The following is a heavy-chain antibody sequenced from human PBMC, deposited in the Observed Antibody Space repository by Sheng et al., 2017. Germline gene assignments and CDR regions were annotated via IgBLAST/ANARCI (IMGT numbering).Heavy chain of an antibody. J-gene: IGHJ6*03. CDR2: MNPNSGNT. D-gene: IGHD1-26*01. CDR1: GYTFTSYD. Sequence: QVQLVQSGAEVKKPGASVKVSCKASGYTFTSYDINWVRQATGQGLEWMGWMNPNSGNTGYAQKFQGRVTITRNTSISTAYMELSSLRSEDTAVYYCARGVRVTKWELLTYYYYYYMDVWGKGTTVTVSS. CDR3: ARGVRVTKWELLTYYYYYYMDV. V-gene: IGHV1-8*03.